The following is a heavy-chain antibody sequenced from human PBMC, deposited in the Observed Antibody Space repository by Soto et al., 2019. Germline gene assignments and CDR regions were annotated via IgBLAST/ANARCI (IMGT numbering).Heavy chain of an antibody. CDR3: ARVNYYDSSGLLFYFDY. J-gene: IGHJ4*02. CDR2: MWYDGSNK. Sequence: QVQLVASGGGVVQPGRSLRLSCAASGFTFSSYGMHWVRQAPGKGLEWVAVMWYDGSNKYYADSVKGRFIISRDNSKNTLYLQMNSLRAEDTSVYYCARVNYYDSSGLLFYFDYWGQGTLVTVSS. D-gene: IGHD3-22*01. CDR1: GFTFSSYG. V-gene: IGHV3-33*01.